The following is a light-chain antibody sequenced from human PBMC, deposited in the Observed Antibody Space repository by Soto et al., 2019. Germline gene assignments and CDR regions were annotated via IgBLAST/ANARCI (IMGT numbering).Light chain of an antibody. CDR1: QDIAIY. CDR2: AAS. Sequence: IQLTQSPSSLSASVGDRVTITCRASQDIAIYLAWYQQKPGEAPKLLIYAASSLQSGVPSRFSGSGSGTEFTLTISSLQPEDFATYYCQQYSNWPLTFGGGTKVDIK. V-gene: IGKV1-9*01. J-gene: IGKJ4*01. CDR3: QQYSNWPLT.